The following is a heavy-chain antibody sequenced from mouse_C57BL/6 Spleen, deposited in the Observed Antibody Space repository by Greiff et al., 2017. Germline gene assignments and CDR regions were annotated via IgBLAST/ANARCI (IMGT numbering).Heavy chain of an antibody. CDR1: GYAFSSSW. J-gene: IGHJ3*01. CDR3: VNWGFAY. D-gene: IGHD4-1*01. CDR2: IYPGDGDT. V-gene: IGHV1-82*01. Sequence: QVQLQQSGPELVKPGASVTISCTASGYAFSSSWMNWVKQRPGKGLEWIGRIYPGDGDTNYNGKFRGKATLTADKSSSTAYMQLSSLTSEDSAVYFCVNWGFAYWGQGTLVTVSA.